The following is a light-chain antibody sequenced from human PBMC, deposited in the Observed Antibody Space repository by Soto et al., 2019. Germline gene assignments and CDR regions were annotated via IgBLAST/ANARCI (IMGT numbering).Light chain of an antibody. CDR3: CSYAGSYTWL. V-gene: IGLV2-11*01. CDR1: SSDVGGYNF. Sequence: QSALTQPRSVSGSPGQSVTISCTGTSSDVGGYNFVSWYQQHPGKAPKLMICDVSKRPSGVPDRFSGSKSGYTASLTISGLQAEDEADSYCCSYAGSYTWLFGGGTKLTV. CDR2: DVS. J-gene: IGLJ3*02.